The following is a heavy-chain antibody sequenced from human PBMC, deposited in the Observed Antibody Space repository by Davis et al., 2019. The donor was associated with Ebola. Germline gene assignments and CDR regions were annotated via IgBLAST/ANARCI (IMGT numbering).Heavy chain of an antibody. D-gene: IGHD1-26*01. CDR1: GFTFSSYW. CDR2: ISSSSSYI. Sequence: GESLKISCAASGFTFSSYWMSWVRQAPGKGLEWVSSISSSSSYIYYADSVKGRFTISRDNAKNSLYLQMNSLRAEDTAVYYCAREGSSTYFDYWGQGTLVTVSS. CDR3: AREGSSTYFDY. V-gene: IGHV3-21*01. J-gene: IGHJ4*02.